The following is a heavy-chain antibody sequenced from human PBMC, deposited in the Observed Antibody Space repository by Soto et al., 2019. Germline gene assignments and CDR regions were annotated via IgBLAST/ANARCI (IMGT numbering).Heavy chain of an antibody. CDR3: ARSILIVGSSTTKDFDY. CDR2: INPSGGST. Sequence: ASVKVSCKASGYTFTSYYMHWVRQAPGQGLEWMGIINPSGGSTSYAQKFQGRVTMTRDTSTSTVYMELSSLRSEDTAVYYCARSILIVGSSTTKDFDYWGQGTLVTVSS. J-gene: IGHJ4*02. V-gene: IGHV1-46*01. CDR1: GYTFTSYY. D-gene: IGHD1-26*01.